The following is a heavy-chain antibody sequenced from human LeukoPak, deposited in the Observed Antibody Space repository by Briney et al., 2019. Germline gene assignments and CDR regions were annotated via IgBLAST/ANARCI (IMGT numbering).Heavy chain of an antibody. J-gene: IGHJ6*03. D-gene: IGHD6-6*01. Sequence: GASVKVSCKASGGTFSSYAISWVRQAPGQGLEWMGRIIPILGIANYAQKFQGRVTITADKSTSTAYMELSSLRSEDTAVYYCARGIAARPGYYMDVWGKGTTVTVSS. CDR3: ARGIAARPGYYMDV. CDR2: IIPILGIA. V-gene: IGHV1-69*04. CDR1: GGTFSSYA.